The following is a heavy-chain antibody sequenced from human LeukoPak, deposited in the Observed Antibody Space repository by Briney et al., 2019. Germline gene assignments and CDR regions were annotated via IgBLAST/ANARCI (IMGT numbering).Heavy chain of an antibody. J-gene: IGHJ4*02. CDR1: GFTFSSYG. Sequence: GRSLRLSCAASGFTFSSYGMHWVRQAPGKGLEWVSYISSSGSTIYYADSVKGRFTISRDNAKNSLYLQMNSLRAEDTAVYYCARDPTSNRHDSSGYFYYFDYWGQGTLVTVSS. V-gene: IGHV3-48*01. CDR3: ARDPTSNRHDSSGYFYYFDY. CDR2: ISSSGSTI. D-gene: IGHD3-22*01.